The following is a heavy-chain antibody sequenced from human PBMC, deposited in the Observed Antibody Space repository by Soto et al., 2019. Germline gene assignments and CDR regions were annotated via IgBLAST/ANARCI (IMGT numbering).Heavy chain of an antibody. J-gene: IGHJ4*02. Sequence: ASVKVSCKASGYTFTSYYMHWVRQAPGQGLEWMGIVNPSGGSTSYAQKFQGRVTMTRDTSTSTVYMELSSLRSEDTAVYYCARAGHYYDSSGYYDYWGQGTLVTVSS. V-gene: IGHV1-46*01. CDR1: GYTFTSYY. D-gene: IGHD3-22*01. CDR3: ARAGHYYDSSGYYDY. CDR2: VNPSGGST.